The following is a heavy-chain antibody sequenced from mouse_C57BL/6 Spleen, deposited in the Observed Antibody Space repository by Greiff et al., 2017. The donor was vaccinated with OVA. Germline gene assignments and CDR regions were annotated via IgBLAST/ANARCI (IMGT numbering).Heavy chain of an antibody. J-gene: IGHJ3*01. CDR1: GFTFSSYA. CDR2: ISSGGDYS. D-gene: IGHD2-4*01. CDR3: TRDDYDAWFAY. V-gene: IGHV5-9-1*02. Sequence: EVKLEESGEGLVKPGGSLKLSCAASGFTFSSYAMSWVRQTPEKRLEWVAYISSGGDYSYYADTVNGRFTISRDNARNTLYLQMSSLKSEDTAMYYCTRDDYDAWFAYWGQGTLVTVSA.